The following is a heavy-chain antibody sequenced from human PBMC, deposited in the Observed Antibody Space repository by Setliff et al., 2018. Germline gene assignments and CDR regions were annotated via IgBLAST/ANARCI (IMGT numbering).Heavy chain of an antibody. CDR2: IQKSGST. J-gene: IGHJ4*02. Sequence: KASETLSLTCNVSGVSISSYYWSWIRQPPGKGLESIGYIQKSGSTNYNPSLMSRVSISVDTSKNQFSLKLRSVTAADTAVYYCARDGHNVYYFDYWGLGTLVTVSS. V-gene: IGHV4-59*01. CDR1: GVSISSYY. D-gene: IGHD1-1*01. CDR3: ARDGHNVYYFDY.